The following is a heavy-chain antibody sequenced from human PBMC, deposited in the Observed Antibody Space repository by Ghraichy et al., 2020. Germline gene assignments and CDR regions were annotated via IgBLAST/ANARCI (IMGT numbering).Heavy chain of an antibody. D-gene: IGHD6-19*01. Sequence: LSLTCAASGFTFSSYAMTWVRQPPGEGLEWVSSISGSGGTSYYADSVKGRFTISRDNSKNTLYLHMESLRVEDTAVFYCAKGSGQQWLMDVWGHGTTVTVSS. CDR3: AKGSGQQWLMDV. V-gene: IGHV3-23*01. J-gene: IGHJ6*02. CDR2: ISGSGGTS. CDR1: GFTFSSYA.